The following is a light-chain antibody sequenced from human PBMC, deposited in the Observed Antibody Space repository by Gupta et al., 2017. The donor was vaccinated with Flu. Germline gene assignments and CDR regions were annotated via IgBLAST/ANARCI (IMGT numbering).Light chain of an antibody. CDR3: QQVYQSPLT. Sequence: DIQLTQPPSFLPASFGDRVTITCRASQDISHSLAWYQQKPGEGPKLLIYAGSTLHTGVPSRFSGSGSGTEFTLTISSLQPEDFGIYYCQQVYQSPLTFGGGTKVEVK. CDR2: AGS. V-gene: IGKV1-9*01. CDR1: QDISHS. J-gene: IGKJ4*01.